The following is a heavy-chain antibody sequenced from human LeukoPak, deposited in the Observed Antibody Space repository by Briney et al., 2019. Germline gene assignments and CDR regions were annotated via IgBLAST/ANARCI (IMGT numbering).Heavy chain of an antibody. CDR2: ISAHKGET. D-gene: IGHD3-16*02. V-gene: IGHV1-18*01. CDR3: ARVSLVIRAFDY. CDR1: GYTFTTYG. J-gene: IGHJ4*02. Sequence: ASLKVSCKTSGYTFTTYGISWLRQAPGQGLEWMGWISAHKGETEYAQKFQGRVTMTRDTSTSTVYMELSSLRSEDTAVYYCARVSLVIRAFDYWGQGTLVTVSS.